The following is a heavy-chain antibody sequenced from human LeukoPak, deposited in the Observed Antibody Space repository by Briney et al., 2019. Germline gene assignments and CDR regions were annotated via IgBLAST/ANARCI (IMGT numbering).Heavy chain of an antibody. CDR2: ISYDGSNK. CDR1: GFTFSSYA. D-gene: IGHD1-14*01. V-gene: IGHV3-30*04. J-gene: IGHJ4*02. Sequence: GGSLRLSCAASGFTFSSYAMHWVRQAPGKGLEWVAVISYDGSNKFYADSVKGRFTISRDNSKNTLYLQMNSLKAEDTAVYYCAKDLLTALWGQGTLVTVSS. CDR3: AKDLLTAL.